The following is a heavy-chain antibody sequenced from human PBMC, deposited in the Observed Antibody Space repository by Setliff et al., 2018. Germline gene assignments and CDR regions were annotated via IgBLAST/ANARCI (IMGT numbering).Heavy chain of an antibody. D-gene: IGHD6-19*01. V-gene: IGHV4-61*09. CDR3: ARVRPLGSGWYSGGAKRHYFDY. Sequence: SETLSLTCTVSGDSISSGSYYWTWIRQPAGKGLEWIGHFHTGGSTNYNRSLRSRVSISVDTSKNQFSLKLSSVTAADTAVYYCARVRPLGSGWYSGGAKRHYFDYWGQGTLVTVSS. J-gene: IGHJ4*02. CDR1: GDSISSGSYY. CDR2: FHTGGST.